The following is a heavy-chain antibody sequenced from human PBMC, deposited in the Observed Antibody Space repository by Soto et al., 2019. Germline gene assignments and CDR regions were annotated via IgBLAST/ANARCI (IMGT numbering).Heavy chain of an antibody. CDR2: IIPIFGTA. CDR1: GGTFSSYA. CDR3: ARRDSSGYYLDAFDI. V-gene: IGHV1-69*13. J-gene: IGHJ3*02. D-gene: IGHD3-22*01. Sequence: SVKVSCKASGGTFSSYAISWVRQAPGQGLEWMGGIIPIFGTANYAQKFQGRVTITADESTSTAYMELSSLRSEDTAVYYCARRDSSGYYLDAFDIWGQGTMVTVSS.